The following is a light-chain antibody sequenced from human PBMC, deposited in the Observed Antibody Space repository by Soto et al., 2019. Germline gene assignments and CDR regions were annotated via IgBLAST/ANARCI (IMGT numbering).Light chain of an antibody. V-gene: IGKV1-5*01. CDR3: QQYNGYST. CDR2: DGS. Sequence: DIQITQSPSTLSASVGDRVPLTCRASRTISSWLAWYQQRPGKAPKLLIYDGSNLESGVPSRFSGSRSGTEFTLTISSLQPDDVATYYCQQYNGYSTFGQGTYLDIK. CDR1: RTISSW. J-gene: IGKJ2*01.